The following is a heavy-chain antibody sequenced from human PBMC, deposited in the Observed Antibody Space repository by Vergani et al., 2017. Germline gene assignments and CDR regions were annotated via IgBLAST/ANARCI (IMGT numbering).Heavy chain of an antibody. CDR1: GFDFSDYY. V-gene: IGHV3-7*01. CDR2: IKKQDGNDR. CDR3: ARASATYGADY. Sequence: EVQLVESGGGLVQPGGSLRLSCVASGFDFSDYYMSWIRQAPGKGLEWVANIKKQDGNDRYYVGSVKVRFTISRDNARKSLYLQMSSLRAEDTAVYYCARASATYGADYWGQGTLVTVSS. J-gene: IGHJ4*02. D-gene: IGHD3-10*01.